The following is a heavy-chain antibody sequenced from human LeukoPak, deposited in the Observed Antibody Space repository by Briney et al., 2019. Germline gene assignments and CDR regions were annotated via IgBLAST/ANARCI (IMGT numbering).Heavy chain of an antibody. CDR2: ISGSGRTI. CDR3: AKGMTTVTTSEDAFDI. J-gene: IGHJ3*02. D-gene: IGHD4-17*01. V-gene: IGHV3-48*01. CDR1: GFTFNTYG. Sequence: QPGGTLRLSCAAPGFTFNTYGMSWVRQAPGKGLEWVSYISGSGRTIYYADSVKGRFTISRDNAKKSLYLQMNSLRAEDTAVYYCAKGMTTVTTSEDAFDIWGQGTMVTVSS.